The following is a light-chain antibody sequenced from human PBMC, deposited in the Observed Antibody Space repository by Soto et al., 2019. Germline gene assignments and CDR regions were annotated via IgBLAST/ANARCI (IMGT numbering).Light chain of an antibody. Sequence: EIVLTQSPATLSLSPGERATLSCRASQSVNNYLAWYQQKPCQAPRLLIYDASSSATDIPARFSGSGSGTDFTLTISSLEHEDFATYYCLQRSNWPLTFGGGTKVEIK. V-gene: IGKV3-11*01. CDR3: LQRSNWPLT. J-gene: IGKJ4*01. CDR2: DAS. CDR1: QSVNNY.